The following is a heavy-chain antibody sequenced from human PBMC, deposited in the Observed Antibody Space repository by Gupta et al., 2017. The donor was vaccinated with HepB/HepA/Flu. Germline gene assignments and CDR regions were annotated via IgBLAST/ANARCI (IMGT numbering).Heavy chain of an antibody. D-gene: IGHD3-3*01. Sequence: EVQLVESGGGLVQPGGSLKLSCAASGFTFSGSAMHWVRQAAGKGLEWVGRIRSKANSYATAYAASVKGRFTISRDDSKNTAYLQMNSLKTEDTAVYYCTASASELRFLEWPNDYWGQGTLVTVSS. J-gene: IGHJ4*02. CDR1: GFTFSGSA. V-gene: IGHV3-73*02. CDR2: IRSKANSYAT. CDR3: TASASELRFLEWPNDY.